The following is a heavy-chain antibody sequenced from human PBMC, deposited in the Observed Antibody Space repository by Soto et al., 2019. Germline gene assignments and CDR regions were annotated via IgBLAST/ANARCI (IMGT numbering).Heavy chain of an antibody. V-gene: IGHV4-34*01. J-gene: IGHJ5*02. Sequence: PSETLSLTGAVYCGSFSGYYWSWIRQPPGKGLYCIGEINHSVITNXXPSLKSRXXISVDTSKNHXSLKLXPVTAAYTALYYCASLVGAIRCFDPWRQGTLVTVSS. CDR3: ASLVGAIRCFDP. D-gene: IGHD1-26*01. CDR2: INHSVIT. CDR1: CGSFSGYY.